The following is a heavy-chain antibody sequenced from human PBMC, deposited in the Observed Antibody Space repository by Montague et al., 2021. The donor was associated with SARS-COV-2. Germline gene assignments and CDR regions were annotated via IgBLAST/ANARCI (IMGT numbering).Heavy chain of an antibody. V-gene: IGHV4-39*01. J-gene: IGHJ4*02. CDR3: ARREYSYGWGG. D-gene: IGHD5-18*01. CDR1: GGPISGSSDY. Sequence: SETLSLTCTVTGGPISGSSDYWGWIRQSPGKGLEWIASVYYSGNTYYXPSLKSRLTISVDTSKNQFSLKLNSVTAADTALYYCARREYSYGWGGWGQGTLVTVSS. CDR2: VYYSGNT.